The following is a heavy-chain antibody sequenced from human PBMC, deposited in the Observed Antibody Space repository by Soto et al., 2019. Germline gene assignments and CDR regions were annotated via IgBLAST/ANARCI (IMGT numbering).Heavy chain of an antibody. CDR3: ARDDRGEVYYYDGMDV. Sequence: QVQLVQSGAEVKKPGSSVKVSCKASGGTFSSYTISWVRQAPGQGLEWMGRIIPILGIANYAQKFQGRVTITADKSTSTAYMELSSLRSEDTAVYYCARDDRGEVYYYDGMDVWGQGTTVTVSS. V-gene: IGHV1-69*08. J-gene: IGHJ6*02. CDR1: GGTFSSYT. D-gene: IGHD4-17*01. CDR2: IIPILGIA.